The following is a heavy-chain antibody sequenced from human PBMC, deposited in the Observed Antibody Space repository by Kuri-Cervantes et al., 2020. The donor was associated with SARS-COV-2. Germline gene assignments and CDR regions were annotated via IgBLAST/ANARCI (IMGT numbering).Heavy chain of an antibody. D-gene: IGHD3-3*01. CDR1: GFTVSSNY. CDR3: ARVSRITIFGVANDAFDI. V-gene: IGHV3-11*06. CDR2: ISSSSSYT. J-gene: IGHJ3*02. Sequence: GESLKISCAASGFTVSSNYMSWVRQAPGKGLEWVSYISSSSSYTNYADSVKGRFTISRDNAKNSLYLQMNSLRAEDTAVYYCARVSRITIFGVANDAFDIWGQGTMVTVSS.